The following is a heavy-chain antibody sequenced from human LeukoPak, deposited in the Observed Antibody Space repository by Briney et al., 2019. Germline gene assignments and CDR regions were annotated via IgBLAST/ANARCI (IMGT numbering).Heavy chain of an antibody. V-gene: IGHV4-59*08. J-gene: IGHJ4*02. Sequence: PSETLSLTCTVSGGSITNYYWSWIRQPPGKGLEWIGFSYYNGNTNYNPSLKSRVTISVDTSKNQFSLKLNSVTAADTAVYYCARGRDGYNFLNRGEYYYFDYWGQGTLVTVSS. CDR1: GGSITNYY. CDR3: ARGRDGYNFLNRGEYYYFDY. CDR2: SYYNGNT. D-gene: IGHD5-24*01.